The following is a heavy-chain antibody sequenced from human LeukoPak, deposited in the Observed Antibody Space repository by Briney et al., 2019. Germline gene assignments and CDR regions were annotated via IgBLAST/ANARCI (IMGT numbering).Heavy chain of an antibody. CDR2: ISASGGKT. J-gene: IGHJ6*02. V-gene: IGHV3-23*01. CDR1: GFRFDDYT. CDR3: AKYVSARGPPYALAV. D-gene: IGHD2/OR15-2a*01. Sequence: GGSLRLSCAASGFRFDDYTMHWVRQAPGKGLEWVSGISASGGKTWYADSVKGRFTISRDNSKNTLYLQMNSLRAEDTAVYYCAKYVSARGPPYALAVWGQGTTVTVSS.